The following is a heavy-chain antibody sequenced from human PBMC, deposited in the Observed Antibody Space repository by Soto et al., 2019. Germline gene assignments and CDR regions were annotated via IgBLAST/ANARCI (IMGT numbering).Heavy chain of an antibody. CDR1: GFSFSDVW. CDR2: IKSNPDGGTT. V-gene: IGHV3-15*01. J-gene: IGHJ4*02. D-gene: IGHD1-26*01. CDR3: TTDLRWEVQQTHDY. Sequence: EVQLVESGGGLVKPGGSLRLSCAASGFSFSDVWMTWIRQAPGKGLEWVGRIKSNPDGGTTDYSAPVKGRFTISRDDSNNTLFLKMNSLQTDDTAVYYCTTDLRWEVQQTHDYWGQGALVTVSS.